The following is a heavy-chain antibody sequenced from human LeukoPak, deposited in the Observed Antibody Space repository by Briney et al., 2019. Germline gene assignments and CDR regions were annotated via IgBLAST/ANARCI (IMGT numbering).Heavy chain of an antibody. V-gene: IGHV4-38-2*01. J-gene: IGHJ4*02. CDR1: GFTFSSYA. CDR3: TRDGFLIAGSRFDD. CDR2: LHHRGST. Sequence: GSLRLSCAASGFTFSSYAMSWVRQAPGKGLEWIGSLHHRGSTYYNLSLKSRVTTSVDTSKNQIFLKLSSVTAADTAVYYCTRDGFLIAGSRFDDWGQGTLVTVTS. D-gene: IGHD6-13*01.